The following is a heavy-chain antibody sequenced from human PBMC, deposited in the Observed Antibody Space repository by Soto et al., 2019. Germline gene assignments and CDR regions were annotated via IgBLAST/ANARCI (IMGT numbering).Heavy chain of an antibody. J-gene: IGHJ5*02. CDR2: ISGSGGST. CDR1: GFTFSSYA. CDR3: AKDLDYDFWSGNNWFDP. V-gene: IGHV3-23*01. D-gene: IGHD3-3*01. Sequence: GESLKISCAASGFTFSSYAMSWVRQAPGKGLEWVSAISGSGGSTYYADSVKGRFTISRDNSKNTLYLQMNSLRAEDTAVYYCAKDLDYDFWSGNNWFDPWGQGTLVTVSS.